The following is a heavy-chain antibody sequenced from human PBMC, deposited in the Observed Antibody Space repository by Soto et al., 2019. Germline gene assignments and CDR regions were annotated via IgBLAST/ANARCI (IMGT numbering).Heavy chain of an antibody. V-gene: IGHV1-18*01. CDR3: ARGGYYDNVWGKLSHYGLDV. CDR1: GYTFIRYG. J-gene: IGHJ6*02. CDR2: ISPYNDQT. D-gene: IGHD3-16*01. Sequence: QVQLVQSASEVMKPGASVKVSCKASGYTFIRYGITWVRQAPGQRLEWMGWISPYNDQTIYAQKLQGRVTMTADTPPRTVYMQLRSLKSDDTAVYYCARGGYYDNVWGKLSHYGLDVWGQGTSVTVSS.